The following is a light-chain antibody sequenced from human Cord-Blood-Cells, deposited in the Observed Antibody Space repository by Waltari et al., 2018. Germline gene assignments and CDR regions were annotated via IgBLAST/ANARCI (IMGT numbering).Light chain of an antibody. CDR3: SSYAGSNNVV. CDR1: SSDVGGYNF. CDR2: EVS. Sequence: QSALPQPPSASGSPGQSVTISCTGPSSDVGGYNFVSWYQQHPGKAPKLMIYEVSKRPSGVPDRFSGSKSGNTASLTVSGLQAEDEADYYCSSYAGSNNVVFGGGTKLTVL. J-gene: IGLJ2*01. V-gene: IGLV2-8*01.